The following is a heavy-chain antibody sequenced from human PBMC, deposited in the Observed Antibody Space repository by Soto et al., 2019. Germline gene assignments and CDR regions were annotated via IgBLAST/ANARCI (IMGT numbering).Heavy chain of an antibody. D-gene: IGHD2-15*01. V-gene: IGHV1-69*13. CDR2: IIPIVGTA. CDR3: ARATCRSCYSLYSGMDV. J-gene: IGHJ6*02. Sequence: AAVKVSCKAAGYTFTSDYMHGVRPAPGQGLELMGGIIPIVGTANYAQKFQGRVTITADESTSTAYMEVSRLTSEDTAVYYCARATCRSCYSLYSGMDVWGQGTTVTVSS. CDR1: GYTFTSDY.